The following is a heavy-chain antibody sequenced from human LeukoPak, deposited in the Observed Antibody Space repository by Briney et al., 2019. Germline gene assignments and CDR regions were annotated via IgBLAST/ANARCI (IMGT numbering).Heavy chain of an antibody. CDR2: IYSGGST. V-gene: IGHV3-66*01. CDR1: GFTVSSNY. Sequence: PGGSLRLSCAASGFTVSSNYMSWVRQAPGKGLEWVSVIYSGGSTYYADSVKGRFTISRDNAKNSLYLQMNSLRAEDTALYYCARSGYGSGSPPDYWGQGTLVTVSS. CDR3: ARSGYGSGSPPDY. J-gene: IGHJ4*02. D-gene: IGHD3-10*01.